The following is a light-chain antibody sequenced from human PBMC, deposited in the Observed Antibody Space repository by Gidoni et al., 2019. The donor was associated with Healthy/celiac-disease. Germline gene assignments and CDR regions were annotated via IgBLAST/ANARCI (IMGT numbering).Light chain of an antibody. Sequence: AIRMTQSPSSFSASTGDRVTITCRASQGISSYLAWYQQKPGKAPKLLIYAASTLQSGVPSRFSGSGSGTDFTLTISCLQSEDFATYCCQQYYSYPPIFGPGTKVDIK. J-gene: IGKJ3*01. CDR2: AAS. CDR1: QGISSY. V-gene: IGKV1-8*01. CDR3: QQYYSYPPI.